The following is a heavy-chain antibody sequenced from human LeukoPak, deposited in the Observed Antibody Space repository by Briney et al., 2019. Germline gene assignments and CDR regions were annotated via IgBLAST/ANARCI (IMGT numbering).Heavy chain of an antibody. CDR2: INDSGST. D-gene: IGHD3-22*01. Sequence: SETLSLTCTVSGGSISSYYWTWIRQPPGKGLEWIGEINDSGSTNYNPSLKSRVTISVDTSKNQFSLKLNSVTAADMAVYYCARRPYYYDTSAYWGSYYYYYMDVWGKGTTVTISS. CDR3: ARRPYYYDTSAYWGSYYYYYMDV. J-gene: IGHJ6*03. CDR1: GGSISSYY. V-gene: IGHV4-34*01.